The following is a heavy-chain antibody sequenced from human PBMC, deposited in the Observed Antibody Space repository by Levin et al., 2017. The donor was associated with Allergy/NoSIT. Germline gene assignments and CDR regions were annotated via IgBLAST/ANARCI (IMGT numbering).Heavy chain of an antibody. D-gene: IGHD6-13*01. CDR3: ARDSSSGYGFDY. CDR2: IDCDDDK. Sequence: SGPTLVKPTQTLTLTCTFSGFSLSPSGMRVSWIRQLPGKALEWLARIDCDDDKFYSTSLKTRLPISTDTSKHQVVLTMTNMDPVDTAAYYCARDSSSGYGFDYWGQGTLVTVSS. V-gene: IGHV2-70*04. CDR1: GFSLSPSGMR. J-gene: IGHJ4*02.